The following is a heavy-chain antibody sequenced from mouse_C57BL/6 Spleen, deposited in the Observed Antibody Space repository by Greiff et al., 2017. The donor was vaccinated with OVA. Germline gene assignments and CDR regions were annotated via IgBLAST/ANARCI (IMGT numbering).Heavy chain of an antibody. V-gene: IGHV1-61*01. D-gene: IGHD4-1*01. CDR1: GYTFTSYW. CDR2: INPSDSET. J-gene: IGHJ2*01. Sequence: QVQLQQPGAELVRPGSSVKLSCKASGYTFTSYWMDWVKQSPGQGLEWIGNINPSDSETLYNQKFKDKATLTVDKSSSTAYMQLSSLTSEDSAVYYCARELVNYFDYWGQGTTLTVSS. CDR3: ARELVNYFDY.